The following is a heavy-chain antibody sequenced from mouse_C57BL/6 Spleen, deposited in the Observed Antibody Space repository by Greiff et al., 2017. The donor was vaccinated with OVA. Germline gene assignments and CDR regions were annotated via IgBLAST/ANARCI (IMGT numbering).Heavy chain of an antibody. CDR1: GYAFSSSW. CDR2: IYPGDGDT. D-gene: IGHD1-1*01. J-gene: IGHJ2*01. V-gene: IGHV1-82*01. Sequence: VMLVESGPELVKPGASVKISCKASGYAFSSSWMNWVKQRPGKGLEWIGRIYPGDGDTNYNGKFKGKATLTADQSSSTAYMQLSSLTSEDSAVYFCAREGYYGSSYYFDYWGQGTTLTVSS. CDR3: AREGYYGSSYYFDY.